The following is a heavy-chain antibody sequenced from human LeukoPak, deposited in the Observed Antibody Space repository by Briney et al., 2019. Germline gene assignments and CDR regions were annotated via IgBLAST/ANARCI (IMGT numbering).Heavy chain of an antibody. CDR1: GGSISSSSYY. J-gene: IGHJ4*02. Sequence: SETLSLTCTVSGGSISSSSYYWGWLRQPPGKGLKWIGSIYYSGSTYYNPSLKNRVTISVDTSKNQFSLKLSSVTAADTAVYYCARGDIVVVPAAIYYFDYWGQGTLVTVSS. D-gene: IGHD2-2*02. CDR3: ARGDIVVVPAAIYYFDY. V-gene: IGHV4-39*01. CDR2: IYYSGST.